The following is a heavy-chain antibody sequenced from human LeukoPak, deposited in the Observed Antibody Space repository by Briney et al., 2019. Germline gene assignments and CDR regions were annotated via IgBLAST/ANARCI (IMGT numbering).Heavy chain of an antibody. CDR1: GDSITSGGNY. CDR2: IYYSGTT. V-gene: IGHV4-31*03. D-gene: IGHD2-21*01. CDR3: ARGVAVSYNWFDP. Sequence: PSQTLSLTCTVSGDSITSGGNYWSWIRQHPGKGLEWIRYIYYSGTTYYNPSLKTRFTRSVATSKNQFSLKLSTVTAADADVYYCARGVAVSYNWFDPWGQGALVTVSS. J-gene: IGHJ5*02.